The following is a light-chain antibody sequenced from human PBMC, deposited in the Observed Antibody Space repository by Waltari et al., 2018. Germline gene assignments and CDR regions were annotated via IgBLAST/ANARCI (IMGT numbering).Light chain of an antibody. V-gene: IGLV3-25*03. CDR2: KDR. Sequence: SYELTQPPSVSVSPGQTARITCSGDALPKQYVYWYQQKSGQAPILVMYKDRERPSGTPERFFCASSRTTITLTIRGGQAEDEADYYCQSGDNSGTNRVLFGGGTKLTVL. CDR3: QSGDNSGTNRVL. J-gene: IGLJ2*01. CDR1: ALPKQY.